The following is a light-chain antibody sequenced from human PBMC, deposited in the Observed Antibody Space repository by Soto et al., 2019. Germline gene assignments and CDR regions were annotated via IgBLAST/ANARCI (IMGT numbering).Light chain of an antibody. CDR1: QSISSY. CDR3: QQSYSTPRIT. CDR2: AAS. V-gene: IGKV1-39*01. J-gene: IGKJ5*01. Sequence: DIQMTQSPSSLSASVGDRVTITCRASQSISSYLNWYRQKPGKAPKLLIYAASSLQSGVPSRFSGSGSGTDFTLTISSLQPEDFATYYCQQSYSTPRITFGQGTRLEI.